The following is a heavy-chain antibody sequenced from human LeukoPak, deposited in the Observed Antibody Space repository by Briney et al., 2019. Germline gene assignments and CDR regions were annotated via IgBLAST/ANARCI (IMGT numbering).Heavy chain of an antibody. Sequence: GGSLRLSCAASGFTVSSNYMSWVRQAPGKGLEWVSVIYSGGSTYYADSVKGRFTISRDNSKNTLYLQMNSLRAEDTALYYCARGVVVTAILAVAFDIWGQGTMVTVSS. CDR1: GFTVSSNY. J-gene: IGHJ3*02. CDR2: IYSGGST. CDR3: ARGVVVTAILAVAFDI. D-gene: IGHD2-21*02. V-gene: IGHV3-66*01.